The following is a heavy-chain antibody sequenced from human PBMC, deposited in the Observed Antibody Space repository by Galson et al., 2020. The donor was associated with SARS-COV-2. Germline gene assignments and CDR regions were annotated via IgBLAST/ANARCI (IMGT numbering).Heavy chain of an antibody. V-gene: IGHV4-30-4*07. Sequence: SETLSLTCAVSGGSVNSGGYSWSWIRQPPGKGLEWIGYIYYRGGTTNNPSLKRQVTISVDTSKNQLSLKLSSVTAADTAVYYCARSLYKYYYDSSGSKDAFDIWGQGTMVTVSS. CDR1: GGSVNSGGYS. CDR2: IYYRGGT. CDR3: ARSLYKYYYDSSGSKDAFDI. D-gene: IGHD3-22*01. J-gene: IGHJ3*02.